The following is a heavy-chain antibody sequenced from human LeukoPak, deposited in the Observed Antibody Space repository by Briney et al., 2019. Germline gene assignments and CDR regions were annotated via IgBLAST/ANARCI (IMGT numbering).Heavy chain of an antibody. CDR1: GYSISSGYY. D-gene: IGHD6-13*01. CDR3: ASSDIAAAFDY. Sequence: SETLSLTCTVSGYSISSGYYWGWIRQPPGKGLEWIGSIYHSGSTYYNPSLKSRVTISVDTSKNQFSLKLSSVTAADTAVYYCASSDIAAAFDYWGQGTLVTVSS. V-gene: IGHV4-38-2*02. CDR2: IYHSGST. J-gene: IGHJ4*02.